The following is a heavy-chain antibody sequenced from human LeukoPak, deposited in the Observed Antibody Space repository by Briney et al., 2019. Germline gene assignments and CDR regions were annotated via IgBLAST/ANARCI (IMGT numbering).Heavy chain of an antibody. Sequence: GGSLRLSCAASGFTFSYYGMHWVRQAPGRGLEWVAFIRYDGSNKYYADSVRGRLTISRDNSKNTLYLQMNSLRAEDTAVYYCAKVPYGSGSYTFDYWGQGTLVTVSS. CDR1: GFTFSYYG. CDR2: IRYDGSNK. D-gene: IGHD3-10*01. J-gene: IGHJ4*02. CDR3: AKVPYGSGSYTFDY. V-gene: IGHV3-30*02.